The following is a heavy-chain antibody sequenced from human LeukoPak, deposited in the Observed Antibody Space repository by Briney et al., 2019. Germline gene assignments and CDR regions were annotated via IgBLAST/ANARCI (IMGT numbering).Heavy chain of an antibody. CDR3: ARAPGYGAAYYFDY. CDR2: VSYDGSYK. V-gene: IGHV3-30*04. Sequence: GGSLRLSCAAAGFTFSKFAMHWVRQAPGKGLEWVAVVSYDGSYKYYADSVKGRFTISRDNSKNTLYLQMNSLRAEDTAVYYCARAPGYGAAYYFDYWGQGPLVTVSS. J-gene: IGHJ4*02. D-gene: IGHD1-1*01. CDR1: GFTFSKFA.